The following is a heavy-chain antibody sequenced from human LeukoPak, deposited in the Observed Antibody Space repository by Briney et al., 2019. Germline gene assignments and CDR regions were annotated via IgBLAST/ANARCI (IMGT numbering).Heavy chain of an antibody. Sequence: GGSLRLSCAASGFTVSANYMSWVRQAPGKGLEWVSVIYSGGSTYYADSVKGRFTISRDNSKNTLYLQMNSLRAEDTAVYYCAREPAMGAFDIWGQGTMVTVSS. D-gene: IGHD2-8*01. CDR2: IYSGGST. CDR3: AREPAMGAFDI. V-gene: IGHV3-66*02. J-gene: IGHJ3*02. CDR1: GFTVSANY.